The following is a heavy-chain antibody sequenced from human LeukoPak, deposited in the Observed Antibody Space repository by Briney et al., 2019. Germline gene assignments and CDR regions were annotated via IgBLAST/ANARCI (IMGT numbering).Heavy chain of an antibody. CDR3: ARGFLEWTKGPVAFDT. CDR2: ISSSSSTI. J-gene: IGHJ3*02. V-gene: IGHV3-48*01. D-gene: IGHD3-3*01. Sequence: PGGSLRLSCAASGFTFSSYSMNWVRQAPGKGLEWVSYISSSSSTIYYADSVKGRFTISRDNAKNSLYLQMNSLRAEDTAVYYCARGFLEWTKGPVAFDTWGQGTMVTVSS. CDR1: GFTFSSYS.